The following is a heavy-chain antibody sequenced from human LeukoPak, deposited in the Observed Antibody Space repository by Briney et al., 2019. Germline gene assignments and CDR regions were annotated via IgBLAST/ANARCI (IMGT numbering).Heavy chain of an antibody. CDR2: INHSGST. Sequence: PSETLSLTCAVYGGSFSGYYWSWIRQPPGKGLEWIGEINHSGSTNYNPSLKSRVTISVDTSKNQFSLKLSSVTAADTAVYYCARNSAGYTNRGNYYYYMDVWGKGTTVTSP. V-gene: IGHV4-34*01. CDR3: ARNSAGYTNRGNYYYYMDV. J-gene: IGHJ6*03. CDR1: GGSFSGYY. D-gene: IGHD5-24*01.